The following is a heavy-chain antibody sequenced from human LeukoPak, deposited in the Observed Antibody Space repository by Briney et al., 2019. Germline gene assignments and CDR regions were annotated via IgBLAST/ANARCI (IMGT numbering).Heavy chain of an antibody. J-gene: IGHJ6*03. D-gene: IGHD6-13*01. V-gene: IGHV3-30*04. CDR2: ISYDGSNK. CDR1: GFTFSSYA. Sequence: GGSLRLSCAASGFTFSSYAMHWVRQAPGKGLEWVAVISYDGSNKYYADSVKGRFTISRDNSKNTLYLQMNSLRAEDTAVYYCARVGTPSIAAAGYYYYYYMDVWGKGTTVTVSS. CDR3: ARVGTPSIAAAGYYYYYYMDV.